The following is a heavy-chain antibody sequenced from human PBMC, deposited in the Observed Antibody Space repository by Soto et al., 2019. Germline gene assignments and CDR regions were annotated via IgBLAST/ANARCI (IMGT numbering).Heavy chain of an antibody. J-gene: IGHJ6*02. D-gene: IGHD2-15*01. V-gene: IGHV1-3*01. CDR2: INAGNGNT. CDR1: GYTLTRYA. CDR3: AMGCSGGSCYTSYYYGMDV. Sequence: ASLKVSWKTSGYTLTRYAVGWGSNEHGQRLEWMGWINAGNGNTKYSQKFQGRVTITRDTSASTAYMELSSLRSEDTAVYYCAMGCSGGSCYTSYYYGMDVWAQPTTGTLSS.